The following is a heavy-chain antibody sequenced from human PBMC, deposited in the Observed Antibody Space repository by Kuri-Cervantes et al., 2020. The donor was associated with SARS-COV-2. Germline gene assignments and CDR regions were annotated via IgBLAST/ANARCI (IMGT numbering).Heavy chain of an antibody. D-gene: IGHD3-10*01. Sequence: ASVKVSCKASGYIFTSYDISWVRQATGQGLEWMGWMNPNSGNKGYAQKFQGRLSMTRDTSISTVYMELSSLRSEDTAVYYCARGKRMVRYSTTLLSHDSYYYYMDVWGKGTTVTVSS. CDR3: ARGKRMVRYSTTLLSHDSYYYYMDV. CDR1: GYIFTSYD. CDR2: MNPNSGNK. J-gene: IGHJ6*03. V-gene: IGHV1-8*01.